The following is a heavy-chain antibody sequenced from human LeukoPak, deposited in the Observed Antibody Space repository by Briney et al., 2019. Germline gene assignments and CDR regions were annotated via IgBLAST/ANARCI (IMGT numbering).Heavy chain of an antibody. V-gene: IGHV3-23*01. CDR2: ISASDDST. CDR3: AKDRGYCSSTSCYLHY. J-gene: IGHJ4*02. D-gene: IGHD2-2*01. CDR1: GFTFRNFA. Sequence: PGGSLRLSCTASGFTFRNFAMSWVRQSPGKGLEWVSTISASDDSTYYADSVKGRFTISRDNSKNTLYLQMNSLRAEDTAVYYCAKDRGYCSSTSCYLHYWGQGTLVTVSS.